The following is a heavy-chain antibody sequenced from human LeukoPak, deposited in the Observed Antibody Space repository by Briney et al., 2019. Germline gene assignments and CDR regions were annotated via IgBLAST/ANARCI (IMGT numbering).Heavy chain of an antibody. Sequence: SETLSLTCTVSGGSISSHYWSWLRQPPGKGLEWVGYIYYSGSTNYNPSLKSRVTISVDTSKNQFPLKLSSVTAADTAVYYYARAGDGYNFGEDAFDIWGQGTMVTVSS. CDR1: GGSISSHY. V-gene: IGHV4-59*11. CDR2: IYYSGST. CDR3: ARAGDGYNFGEDAFDI. D-gene: IGHD5-24*01. J-gene: IGHJ3*02.